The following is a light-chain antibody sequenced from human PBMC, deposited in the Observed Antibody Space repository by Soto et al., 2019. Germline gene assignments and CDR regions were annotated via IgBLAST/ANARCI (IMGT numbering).Light chain of an antibody. V-gene: IGLV2-14*01. J-gene: IGLJ2*01. Sequence: QSALTQPASVSGSPGQSITISCTVTSNDVGANNYVSWYQHHPGKAPKILIYEAANRPSGVSHRVSGSKSGNTASLTISGLQAEDEADYFCTSYTSPSTLVFGGGTKLTVL. CDR1: SNDVGANNY. CDR2: EAA. CDR3: TSYTSPSTLV.